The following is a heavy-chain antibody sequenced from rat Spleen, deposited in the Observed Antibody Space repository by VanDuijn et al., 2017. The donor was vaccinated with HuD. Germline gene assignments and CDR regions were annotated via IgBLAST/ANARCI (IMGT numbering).Heavy chain of an antibody. Sequence: QVQLMESGPGLVQPSETLSLTCTVSGFSLTNYTVHWVRQPPGKGLEWMGVMWSGGSTDYNSALKSRLSISRDTSKNQVFLKMNSLQSEDTTTYYCARDLDGYFDYWGQGVMVTVSS. CDR1: GFSLTNYT. J-gene: IGHJ2*01. CDR2: MWSGGST. V-gene: IGHV2-45*01. CDR3: ARDLDGYFDY. D-gene: IGHD1-12*03.